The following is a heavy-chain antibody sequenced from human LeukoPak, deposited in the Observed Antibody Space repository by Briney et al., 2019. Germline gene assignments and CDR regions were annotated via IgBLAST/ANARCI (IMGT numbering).Heavy chain of an antibody. CDR3: ARVLGYFDY. Sequence: SETLSLTCTVSGGSISSYYWSWIRQPPGKGLEWIGYIFYSGSTNYNPSLKSRVTISVDTSQNQFSLQLSSVTAADTAVYYCARVLGYFDYWGQGTLVTVSS. V-gene: IGHV4-59*03. D-gene: IGHD3-3*01. J-gene: IGHJ4*02. CDR2: IFYSGST. CDR1: GGSISSYY.